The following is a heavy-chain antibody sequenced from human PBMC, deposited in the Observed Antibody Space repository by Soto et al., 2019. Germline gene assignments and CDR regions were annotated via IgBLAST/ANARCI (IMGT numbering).Heavy chain of an antibody. Sequence: GSLRLSCTASGFTFRSYAMHWVRQAPGRGLECLAIVWNDGSNKYYAASVKGRFNISRDNSKSTLYLHMNNLRAENTALYYCARDRGSAVPISSYYGMDAWRQGTAVSVAS. V-gene: IGHV3-33*01. CDR3: ARDRGSAVPISSYYGMDA. CDR2: VWNDGSNK. CDR1: GFTFRSYA. D-gene: IGHD2-2*01. J-gene: IGHJ6*02.